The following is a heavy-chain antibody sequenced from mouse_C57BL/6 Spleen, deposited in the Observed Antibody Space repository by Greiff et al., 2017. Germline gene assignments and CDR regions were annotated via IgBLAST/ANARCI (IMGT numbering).Heavy chain of an antibody. J-gene: IGHJ3*01. Sequence: QVQLQQPGAELVKPGASVTLSCKASGYTFTSYWMHWVKQRPGQGLEWIGMIHPNSGSTNYTEKFKSKATLTVDTSSNTAYMPLSSLTSENSAGYYCARHGYESAWFAYWGQGTLVTVSA. CDR1: GYTFTSYW. D-gene: IGHD2-2*01. CDR3: ARHGYESAWFAY. CDR2: IHPNSGST. V-gene: IGHV1-64*01.